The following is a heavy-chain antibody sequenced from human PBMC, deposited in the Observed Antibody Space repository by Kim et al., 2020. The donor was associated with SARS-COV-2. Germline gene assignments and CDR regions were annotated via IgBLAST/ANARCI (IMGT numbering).Heavy chain of an antibody. V-gene: IGHV3-30*01. Sequence: DSVKGRFTIARDNSKNTVYLQMNSLRGEDTAVYFCARVRYSAYKDYYGMDVWGQGTTVTVSS. CDR3: ARVRYSAYKDYYGMDV. J-gene: IGHJ6*02. D-gene: IGHD5-12*01.